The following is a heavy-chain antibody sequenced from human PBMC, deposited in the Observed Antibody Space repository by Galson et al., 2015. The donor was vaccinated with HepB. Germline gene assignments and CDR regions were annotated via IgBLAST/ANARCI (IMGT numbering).Heavy chain of an antibody. CDR2: ISDIGAT. D-gene: IGHD3-16*01. Sequence: SLRLSCAASGFTFSNYAMAWVRQAPGKGLEWVSAISDIGATYYADSVKGRFTISRDNPKNTVFLQMSTLRAEDTAVYYCVKDTSYALDYWGQGTLVTVSS. V-gene: IGHV3-23*01. CDR3: VKDTSYALDY. CDR1: GFTFSNYA. J-gene: IGHJ4*02.